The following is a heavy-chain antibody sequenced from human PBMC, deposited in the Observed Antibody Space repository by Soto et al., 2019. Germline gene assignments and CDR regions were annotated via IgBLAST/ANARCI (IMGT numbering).Heavy chain of an antibody. CDR3: ARDLGYGSGSYYKSQYYYGMDV. D-gene: IGHD3-10*01. J-gene: IGHJ6*02. Sequence: QVQLVQSGAEVKKPGASVKVSCKASGYTFTSYGISWVRQAPGQGLEWMGWISAYNGNTNYAQKLQGRVTMTTDPYTSTAYMELRSLRSAETAVYYCARDLGYGSGSYYKSQYYYGMDVWGQGTTVTVSS. CDR2: ISAYNGNT. CDR1: GYTFTSYG. V-gene: IGHV1-18*01.